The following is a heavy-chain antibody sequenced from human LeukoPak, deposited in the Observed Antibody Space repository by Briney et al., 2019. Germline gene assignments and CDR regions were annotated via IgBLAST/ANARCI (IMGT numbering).Heavy chain of an antibody. CDR2: ISGSGGST. V-gene: IGHV3-23*01. Sequence: GGSLRLSCAASGFTFSSNAMGWVRQAPGKGLEWVSAISGSGGSTYYADSVKGRFTVSRDNSRNTLYLQMNSLRAKDTAVYFCAKVSGIGDYWGQGALVIVSS. D-gene: IGHD3-10*01. CDR1: GFTFSSNA. J-gene: IGHJ4*02. CDR3: AKVSGIGDY.